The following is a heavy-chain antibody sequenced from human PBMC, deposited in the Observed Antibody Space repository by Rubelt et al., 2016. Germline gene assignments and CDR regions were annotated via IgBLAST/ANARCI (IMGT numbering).Heavy chain of an antibody. CDR1: GYSFTSYW. Sequence: EVQLVQSGAEVKKPGESLKISCKGSGYSFTSYWIGWVRQMPGKGLEWMGIIYPGDSDTSYSPSFQGRGTISAEKSSCTAYLQWSSLKASDPAMYYCARVTTVTNDNWFDPWGQGTLVTVSS. J-gene: IGHJ5*02. CDR3: ARVTTVTNDNWFDP. V-gene: IGHV5-51*01. D-gene: IGHD4-17*01. CDR2: IYPGDSDT.